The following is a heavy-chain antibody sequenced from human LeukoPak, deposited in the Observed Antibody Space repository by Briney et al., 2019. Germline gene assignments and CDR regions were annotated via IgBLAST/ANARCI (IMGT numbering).Heavy chain of an antibody. J-gene: IGHJ6*02. CDR3: ARGRGSSGPRYGMDV. Sequence: SETLSLTGAGYGGSFSGYYWSWIRQPPGKGREWIGEINHSGSTNYNPSLKSRVTISVDTSKNQFSLKLSSVTAADTAVYYCARGRGSSGPRYGMDVWGQGTTVTVSS. CDR1: GGSFSGYY. V-gene: IGHV4-34*01. D-gene: IGHD6-19*01. CDR2: INHSGST.